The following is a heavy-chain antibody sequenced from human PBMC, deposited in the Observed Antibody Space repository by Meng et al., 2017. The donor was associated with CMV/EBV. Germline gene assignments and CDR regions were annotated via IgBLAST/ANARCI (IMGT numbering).Heavy chain of an antibody. CDR1: CFAITTSGVG. V-gene: IGHV2-5*02. CDR3: AHKGRRMAAAGINWFDP. CDR2: IYLEHDK. J-gene: IGHJ5*02. D-gene: IGHD6-13*01. Sequence: LKVLVPRRGNPTQAVPLTGTFLCFAITTSGVGVGRICQPQGQALEWLALIYLEHDKRYSPSRKSRLTITKDTSKNQVVLKMTNMDPVDTATYYCAHKGRRMAAAGINWFDPWGQGTLVTVSS.